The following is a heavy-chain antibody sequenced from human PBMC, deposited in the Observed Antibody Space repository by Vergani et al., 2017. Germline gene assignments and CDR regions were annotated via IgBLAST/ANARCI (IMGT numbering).Heavy chain of an antibody. Sequence: QVQLVQSGAEVKKPGASVKVSCKASGYTFTGYYMHWVRQAPGQGLEWMGWINPNSGGTNYAQKFKGWVTMTRDTSISTAYMELSRLRSDDTAVYYCARDSRRITMVRGVIPGFDYWGQGTLVTVSS. D-gene: IGHD3-10*01. CDR2: INPNSGGT. V-gene: IGHV1-2*04. CDR3: ARDSRRITMVRGVIPGFDY. J-gene: IGHJ4*02. CDR1: GYTFTGYY.